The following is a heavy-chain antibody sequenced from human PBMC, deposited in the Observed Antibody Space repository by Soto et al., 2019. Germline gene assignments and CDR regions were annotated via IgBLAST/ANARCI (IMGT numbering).Heavy chain of an antibody. V-gene: IGHV1-69*01. CDR3: AREVQVDAPVFAH. CDR1: GGTFSNYA. Sequence: QVQLVQSGAEVKRPGSSVKVACKASGGTFSNYAINWVRQAPGHGLEWMGDIAPMFGKANYAQKFQGRVTITVDESASTACMELSGLTSAVAALYYCAREVQVDAPVFAHWRQGTLVTVSS. J-gene: IGHJ4*02. D-gene: IGHD2-8*02. CDR2: IAPMFGKA.